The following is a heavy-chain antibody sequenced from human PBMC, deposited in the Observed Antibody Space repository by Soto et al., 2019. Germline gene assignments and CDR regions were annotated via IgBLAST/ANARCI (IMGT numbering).Heavy chain of an antibody. D-gene: IGHD6-19*01. Sequence: EVQLVESGGGLVQPGGSLRLSCAASGFTFSSDGMHWVRQAPGKGLVWVSRINSDGSSTSYADSVKGRFTISKDNAKNTLYLQMNSLRAEDTAVYYCGTPGFEPGAVAGTFAYWGQGTLGTGSS. J-gene: IGHJ4*02. CDR1: GFTFSSDG. CDR2: INSDGSST. CDR3: GTPGFEPGAVAGTFAY. V-gene: IGHV3-74*01.